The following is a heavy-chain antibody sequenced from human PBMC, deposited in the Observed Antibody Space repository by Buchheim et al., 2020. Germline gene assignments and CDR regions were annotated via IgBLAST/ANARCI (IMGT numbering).Heavy chain of an antibody. CDR1: GFTFSSYG. CDR3: ARDGEVSSGSLDY. D-gene: IGHD3-22*01. V-gene: IGHV3-33*01. Sequence: QVQLVESGGGVVQPGRSLRLSCAASGFTFSSYGMHWVRQAPGKGPEWVAVIWYDGSNKYYADSVKGRCTISRDNSKNTLYLQMNSLRAEDTAVYYCARDGEVSSGSLDYWGQGTL. CDR2: IWYDGSNK. J-gene: IGHJ4*02.